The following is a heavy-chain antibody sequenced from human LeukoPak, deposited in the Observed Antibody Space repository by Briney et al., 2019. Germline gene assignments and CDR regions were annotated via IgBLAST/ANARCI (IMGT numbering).Heavy chain of an antibody. Sequence: GASVKVSCKASGYTFTGYYMHWVRQAPGQGLEWMGWINPNSGGTNYGQKFQGRVTMTRDTSISTAYMELSRLRSDDTAVYYCTRDYALQQWFVFDIWGQGTMVTVSS. D-gene: IGHD3-10*01. CDR2: INPNSGGT. J-gene: IGHJ3*02. V-gene: IGHV1-2*02. CDR1: GYTFTGYY. CDR3: TRDYALQQWFVFDI.